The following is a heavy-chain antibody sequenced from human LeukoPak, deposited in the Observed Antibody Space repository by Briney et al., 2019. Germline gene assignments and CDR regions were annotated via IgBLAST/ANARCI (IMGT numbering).Heavy chain of an antibody. CDR3: ARGPM. J-gene: IGHJ4*02. CDR2: IYHSGST. Sequence: SETLSLTCTVSGGSISSGSYYWGWIRQPPGKGLEWIGSIYHSGSTYYNPSLKSRVTISVDTSKNQFSLKLNSVTAADTAVYYCARGPMWGQGTLVTVSS. CDR1: GGSISSGSYY. V-gene: IGHV4-39*07.